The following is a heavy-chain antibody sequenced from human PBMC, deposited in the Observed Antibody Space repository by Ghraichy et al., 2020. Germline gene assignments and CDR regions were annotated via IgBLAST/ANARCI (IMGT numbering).Heavy chain of an antibody. J-gene: IGHJ4*02. V-gene: IGHV3-23*01. CDR3: AKDRSGDCCDLDS. CDR1: GFTFSTYA. CDR2: IFGSGGST. Sequence: GASLNISCAASGFTFSTYAMNWVRQAPGKGLEWVSIIFGSGGSTYYADSVKGRFTISRDNSKNMVYLQMNGLRAEDTAVYYCAKDRSGDCCDLDSWGQGALVTVSS. D-gene: IGHD2-21*02.